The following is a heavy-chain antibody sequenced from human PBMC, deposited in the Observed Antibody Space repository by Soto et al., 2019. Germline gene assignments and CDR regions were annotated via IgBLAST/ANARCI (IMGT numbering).Heavy chain of an antibody. J-gene: IGHJ6*02. CDR2: ISYDGSNK. Sequence: GGSLRLSCAASGFTFSSYGMHWVRQAPGKGLEWVAVISYDGSNKYYADSVKGRFTISRDNSKNTLYLQMNSLRAEDTAVYYCAKDRGAYYYYGMDVWGQGTTVTVS. CDR3: AKDRGAYYYYGMDV. CDR1: GFTFSSYG. D-gene: IGHD3-10*01. V-gene: IGHV3-30*18.